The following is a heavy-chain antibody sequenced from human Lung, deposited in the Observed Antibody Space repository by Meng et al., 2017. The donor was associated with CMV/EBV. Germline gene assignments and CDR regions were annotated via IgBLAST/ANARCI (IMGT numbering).Heavy chain of an antibody. V-gene: IGHV1-2*02. CDR3: ARSRPGSHYYYGMDV. CDR1: GYSFTGYF. CDR2: INPDSGTT. D-gene: IGHD1-14*01. J-gene: IGHJ6*02. Sequence: SVKVSXKASGYSFTGYFVNWVRQAPGQGLEWMGWINPDSGTTDYAPNFRGRVTMTRDTSINTAYMELSRLRSDDTAVYYCARSRPGSHYYYGMDVWGQGTTVTVSS.